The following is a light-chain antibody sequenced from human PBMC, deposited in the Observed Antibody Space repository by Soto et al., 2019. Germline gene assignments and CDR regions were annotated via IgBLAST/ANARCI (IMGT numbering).Light chain of an antibody. J-gene: IGKJ1*01. CDR2: AAS. CDR1: QSISSY. Sequence: DIQMTQSPSSLSASVGDRVTITCLASQSISSYLNWYQQKQGKAPKLLIYAASSLQSGVPSRFSGSGSGTEFTLTISSLQPDDVATYYCQHYNSYSEALGQGTKVDIK. V-gene: IGKV1-39*01. CDR3: QHYNSYSEA.